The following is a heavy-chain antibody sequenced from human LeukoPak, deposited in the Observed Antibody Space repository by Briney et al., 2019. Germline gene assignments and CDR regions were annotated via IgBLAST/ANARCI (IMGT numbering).Heavy chain of an antibody. J-gene: IGHJ4*02. V-gene: IGHV3-15*01. CDR3: TTDLGDYGDYVRC. Sequence: GGSLRLSCAASGFTFNNAWMSWVRQAPGKGLEWIGRIKSDGGTTDYAAPVKGRFTISRDDSKNTLYLQMNSLKAEDTAVYYCTTDLGDYGDYVRCWGQGTLVTVSS. CDR1: GFTFNNAW. D-gene: IGHD4-17*01. CDR2: IKSDGGTT.